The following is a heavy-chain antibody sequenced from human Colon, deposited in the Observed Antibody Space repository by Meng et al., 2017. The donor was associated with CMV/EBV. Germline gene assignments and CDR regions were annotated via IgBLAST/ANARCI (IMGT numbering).Heavy chain of an antibody. D-gene: IGHD4-11*01. J-gene: IGHJ4*02. V-gene: IGHV3-30-3*01. CDR2: ISNDGSNK. Sequence: GGSLRLSCAASGFTFSSYPMHWVRQAPGKGLEWVAVISNDGSNKYYADSVKGRFTISRDNSKNTLYLQMNSLRGEDTATYYCARVDYDYWGQGTLVTVSS. CDR1: GFTFSSYP. CDR3: ARVDYDY.